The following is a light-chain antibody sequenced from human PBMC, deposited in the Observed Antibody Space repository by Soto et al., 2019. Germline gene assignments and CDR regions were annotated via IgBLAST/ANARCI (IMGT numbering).Light chain of an antibody. CDR1: QSLVHNNGNTY. Sequence: IVMTQTPLASPVTLGQPASIPCRSSQSLVHNNGNTYLSWLHQRPGQTPRLLIYEISNRFSGVPARFSGSGAGADFTLRISRVAAEDVGVYYCMQATQFPYTFGQGTKLEIK. J-gene: IGKJ2*01. CDR2: EIS. V-gene: IGKV2-24*01. CDR3: MQATQFPYT.